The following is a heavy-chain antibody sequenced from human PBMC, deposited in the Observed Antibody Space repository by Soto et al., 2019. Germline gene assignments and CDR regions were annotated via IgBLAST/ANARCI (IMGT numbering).Heavy chain of an antibody. CDR3: VREGASSSWYGGFDY. Sequence: SVKVSCKASGGTFSSYAISWVRQAPGQGLEWMGGIIPIFGTANYAQKFQGRITITADESTSTAYMELSSLRSEDTAVYYCVREGASSSWYGGFDYWGQGTLVTVSS. D-gene: IGHD6-13*01. J-gene: IGHJ4*02. CDR1: GGTFSSYA. V-gene: IGHV1-69*13. CDR2: IIPIFGTA.